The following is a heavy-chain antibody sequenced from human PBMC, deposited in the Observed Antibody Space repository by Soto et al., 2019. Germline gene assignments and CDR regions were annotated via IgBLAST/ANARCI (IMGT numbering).Heavy chain of an antibody. J-gene: IGHJ5*02. Sequence: SVKVSCKASGGTFSSYAISWVRQAPGQGLEWMGGIIPIFGTANYAQKFQGRVTITADESTSTAYMELSSLRSEDTAVYYCARHSGTTAPGKPPDWFDPWGQGTLATVSS. CDR1: GGTFSSYA. CDR3: ARHSGTTAPGKPPDWFDP. CDR2: IIPIFGTA. V-gene: IGHV1-69*13. D-gene: IGHD1-1*01.